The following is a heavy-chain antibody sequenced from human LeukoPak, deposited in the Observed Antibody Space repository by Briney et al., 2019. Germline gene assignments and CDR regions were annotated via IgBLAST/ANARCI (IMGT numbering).Heavy chain of an antibody. CDR3: ARGSGYYFDY. D-gene: IGHD3-10*01. CDR1: GYSFATYG. CDR2: ISAYNGNT. V-gene: IGHV1-18*01. Sequence: ASVKVSCKASGYSFATYGITWVRQAPGQGLEWMGWISAYNGNTNYAQKLQGRVTMTTDTSTSTAYMELRSLRSDDTAVYYCARGSGYYFDYWGQGTLVTVSS. J-gene: IGHJ4*02.